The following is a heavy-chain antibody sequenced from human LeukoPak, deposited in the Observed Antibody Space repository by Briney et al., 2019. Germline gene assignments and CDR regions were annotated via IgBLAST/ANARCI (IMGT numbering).Heavy chain of an antibody. J-gene: IGHJ5*02. CDR1: GYTFTSYD. CDR3: ARAIGYCSSASCRFDP. D-gene: IGHD2-2*01. CDR2: INPNSGGT. V-gene: IGHV1-2*02. Sequence: ASVKVSCKASGYTFTSYDINWVRQATGQGLEWMGWINPNSGGTNYAQKFQGRVTMTRDTSISTVYMELRSLRSDDTAVYYCARAIGYCSSASCRFDPWGQGTLVTVSS.